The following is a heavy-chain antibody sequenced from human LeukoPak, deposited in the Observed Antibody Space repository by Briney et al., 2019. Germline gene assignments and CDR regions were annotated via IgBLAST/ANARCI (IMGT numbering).Heavy chain of an antibody. CDR1: GFIFRDYA. CDR2: INKNGAEI. D-gene: IGHD1-26*01. CDR3: AKHDGWELHDYCFDY. V-gene: IGHV3-23*01. Sequence: GGSLRLSCVASGFIFRDYAMGWVRQAPGKGLEWVATINKNGAEIFYADSVKGRFTISRDNSKNTLNMHLRSLRADDTAVYYCAKHDGWELHDYCFDYWGQGTLVTASS. J-gene: IGHJ4*02.